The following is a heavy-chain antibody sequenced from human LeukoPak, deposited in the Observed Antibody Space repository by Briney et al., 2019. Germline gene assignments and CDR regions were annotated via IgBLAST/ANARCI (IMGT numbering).Heavy chain of an antibody. J-gene: IGHJ6*03. CDR1: GFTLSILP. CDR3: AKRSFCPWVLGYYMDV. Sequence: GGSLRLSRSVSGFTLSILPMRCPRQAPGKGLEWVSAISGSGGSTYYADSVKGRFTISRDYSKNTLYLQMNSLRVEDRALFNCAKRSFCPWVLGYYMDVWGRGTTVTVS. D-gene: IGHD2-2*03. CDR2: ISGSGGST. V-gene: IGHV3-23*01.